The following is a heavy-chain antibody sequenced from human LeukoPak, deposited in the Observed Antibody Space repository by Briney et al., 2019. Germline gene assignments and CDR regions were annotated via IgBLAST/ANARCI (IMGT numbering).Heavy chain of an antibody. CDR2: ISSSGNTI. CDR1: EFTFTSYE. J-gene: IGHJ3*02. D-gene: IGHD6-6*01. CDR3: ARGPSIAARYDAFDI. Sequence: GGSLRLSCAASEFTFTSYELNWVRQAPGKGLEGVSYISSSGNTISYADSVKGRFTISRDNAKNSLYLQVISLRAEDTAVYYCARGPSIAARYDAFDIWGQGTMVTVSS. V-gene: IGHV3-48*03.